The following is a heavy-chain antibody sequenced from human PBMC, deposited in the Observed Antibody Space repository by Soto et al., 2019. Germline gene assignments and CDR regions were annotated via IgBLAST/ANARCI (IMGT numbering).Heavy chain of an antibody. V-gene: IGHV4-31*03. J-gene: IGHJ4*02. Sequence: SETLSLTCTVSGGSISSGGYYWTWIRQHPGKGLEWIGYIYYSGSTYYNPSLKSRVTISVDTSKNQFSLKLSSVTAADTAVYYCARDNREEGVATITYDYWGQGTLVTSPQ. CDR1: GGSISSGGYY. CDR3: ARDNREEGVATITYDY. D-gene: IGHD5-12*01. CDR2: IYYSGST.